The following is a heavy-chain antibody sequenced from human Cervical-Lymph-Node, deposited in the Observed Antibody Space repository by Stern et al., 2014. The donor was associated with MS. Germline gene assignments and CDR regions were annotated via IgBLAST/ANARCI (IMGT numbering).Heavy chain of an antibody. CDR1: GGSISSTSHY. D-gene: IGHD3-10*01. CDR3: ARPFEGDAYDAFDI. Sequence: QVQLQESGPGLVKPSETLSLTCTVSGGSISSTSHYWGWIRQPPGKGLEWIGSIYYSGSTHYNPSLKSRVTISVDTSKNQFSLKLSAVTAADTAVYWCARPFEGDAYDAFDIWGQGTMVTVSS. J-gene: IGHJ3*02. V-gene: IGHV4-39*01. CDR2: IYYSGST.